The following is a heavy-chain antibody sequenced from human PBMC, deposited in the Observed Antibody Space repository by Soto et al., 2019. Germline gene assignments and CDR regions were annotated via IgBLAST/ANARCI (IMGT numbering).Heavy chain of an antibody. Sequence: QVQLQESGPGLVKPSQTLSLTCTVSGGSISSGGYYWSWIRQHPGKGLEWIGYIYYSGSTYYNPSLKSRVTISVDTSKNQFSLKLSSVTAADTAVDYCARDAPQGGAFDICGQGTMVTVSS. CDR2: IYYSGST. V-gene: IGHV4-31*03. J-gene: IGHJ3*02. CDR3: ARDAPQGGAFDI. D-gene: IGHD3-16*01. CDR1: GGSISSGGYY.